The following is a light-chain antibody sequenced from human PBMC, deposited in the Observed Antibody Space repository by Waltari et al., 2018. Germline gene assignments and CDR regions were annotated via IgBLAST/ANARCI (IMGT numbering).Light chain of an antibody. J-gene: IGKJ2*01. CDR3: QQYYSLPYN. Sequence: DIQMTQSPSSLSASVGDRVTITCQASQDIGNYLNWWQQKPGKDPKFLIYDGSELERGVPSRFSGSGSGTDFTLTVSSLQPEDVGIYYCQQYYSLPYNFGQGTKLEIK. CDR2: DGS. V-gene: IGKV1-33*01. CDR1: QDIGNY.